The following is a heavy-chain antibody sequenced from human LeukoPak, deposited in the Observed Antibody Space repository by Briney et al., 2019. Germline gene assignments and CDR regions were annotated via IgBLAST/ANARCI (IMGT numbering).Heavy chain of an antibody. V-gene: IGHV5-51*01. CDR1: GYRFATYW. CDR2: FSPDDFNI. Sequence: GASPKTYFHGAGYRFATYWIAWGRPMPGKGVGGMGIFSPDDFNIGYSPSFQAHVTISADKSISTAYLQWSSLKASDAAIYYCARPPSRGYSSSFEYWGQGTLVTVSS. D-gene: IGHD2-2*03. J-gene: IGHJ4*02. CDR3: ARPPSRGYSSSFEY.